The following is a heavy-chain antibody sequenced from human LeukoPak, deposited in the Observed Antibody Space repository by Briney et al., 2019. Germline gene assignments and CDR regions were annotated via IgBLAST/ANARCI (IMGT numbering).Heavy chain of an antibody. J-gene: IGHJ5*02. CDR1: GGSISSGGYY. Sequence: SQTLSLTCTVSGGSISSGGYYWSWIRQHPGKGLEWIGYIYYSGSTYYNPSLKGRVTISVDTSKNQFSLKLSSVTAADTAVYYCARDPFASYYYGSGSSWGQGTLATVSS. D-gene: IGHD3-10*01. V-gene: IGHV4-31*03. CDR2: IYYSGST. CDR3: ARDPFASYYYGSGSS.